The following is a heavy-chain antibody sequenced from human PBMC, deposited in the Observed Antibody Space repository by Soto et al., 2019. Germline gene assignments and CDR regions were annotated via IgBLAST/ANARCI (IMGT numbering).Heavy chain of an antibody. CDR3: AKTATYDYVWGDYRYFFDH. J-gene: IGHJ4*02. V-gene: IGHV3-23*01. D-gene: IGHD3-16*02. CDR1: GFPFNTHG. Sequence: GGSLRRSCGASGFPFNTHGMAWVRQAPGKGLEWVSGISGGGDRTQYADGVKGRFTISRDNSKNTVDLQMTSLRAEDTATYYCAKTATYDYVWGDYRYFFDHWGQGTVVTVYS. CDR2: ISGGGDRT.